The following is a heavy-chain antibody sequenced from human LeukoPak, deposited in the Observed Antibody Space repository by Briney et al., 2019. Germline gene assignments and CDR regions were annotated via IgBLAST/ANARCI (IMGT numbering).Heavy chain of an antibody. J-gene: IGHJ4*02. V-gene: IGHV3-30*03. CDR2: ISYDGSNK. CDR3: ARGFSFPSGSYRTYYFDY. Sequence: PGGSLRLSCAASGFTFSSYGMHWVRQAPGKGLEWVAVISYDGSNKYYADSVKGRFTISRDNSKNTLYLQMNSLRAEDTAVYYCARGFSFPSGSYRTYYFDYWGQGTLVTVSS. D-gene: IGHD1-26*01. CDR1: GFTFSSYG.